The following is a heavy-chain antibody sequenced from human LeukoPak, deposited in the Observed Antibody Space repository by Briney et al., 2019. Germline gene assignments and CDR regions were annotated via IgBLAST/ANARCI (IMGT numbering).Heavy chain of an antibody. CDR2: INHSGST. CDR3: ARSHYYYGMDV. J-gene: IGHJ6*02. Sequence: SETLSLTCTVSGGSISGYYWSWIRQPPGKGLEWIGEINHSGSTNYNPSLKSRVTISVDTSKNQFSLKLSSVTAADTAVYYCARSHYYYGMDVWGQGTTVTVSS. V-gene: IGHV4-34*01. CDR1: GGSISGYY.